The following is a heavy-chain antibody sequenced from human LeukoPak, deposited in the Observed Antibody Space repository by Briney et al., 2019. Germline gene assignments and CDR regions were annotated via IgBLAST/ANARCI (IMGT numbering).Heavy chain of an antibody. Sequence: NSSETLSLTCTVSGGSISSYYWSWLRQPPGKGLEWIGYIYYSGSTNYNPSLKSRVTISVNTSMNQFSLKLSSVTAADTAVYYCAEGAVAGHYWGQGTLVTVSS. CDR1: GGSISSYY. D-gene: IGHD6-19*01. CDR3: AEGAVAGHY. V-gene: IGHV4-59*01. CDR2: IYYSGST. J-gene: IGHJ4*02.